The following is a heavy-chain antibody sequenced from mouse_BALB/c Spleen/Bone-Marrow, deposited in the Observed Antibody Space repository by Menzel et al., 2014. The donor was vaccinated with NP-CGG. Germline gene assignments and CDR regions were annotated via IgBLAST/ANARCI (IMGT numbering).Heavy chain of an antibody. CDR3: ARTRGVPYAMDY. CDR1: GYTFTDYA. V-gene: IGHV1-67*01. CDR2: ISTYNGNT. J-gene: IGHJ4*01. Sequence: VKLQESGPELVRPGVSVKISCKGSGYTFTDYAMHWVKLSHAKSLEWIEVISTYNGNTNYNQKFKGKTTMTVDKSSSTAYMELARLTSEDSAIYYCARTRGVPYAMDYWGQGTSVTVSS.